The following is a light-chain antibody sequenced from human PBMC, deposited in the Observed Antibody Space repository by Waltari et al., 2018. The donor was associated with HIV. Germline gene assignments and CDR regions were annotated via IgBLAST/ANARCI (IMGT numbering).Light chain of an antibody. CDR1: QDITNF. V-gene: IGKV1-33*01. CDR2: DAS. J-gene: IGKJ4*01. CDR3: QQYDSLPVT. Sequence: DIQMTQSPSSLSASVGDRVTLPCQASQDITNFLNWYQQRPGKAPNLLIYDASNLQTGVPSRCNGSGSGTHFTFTISSLQPEDIATYYCQQYDSLPVTFGGGTKVEL.